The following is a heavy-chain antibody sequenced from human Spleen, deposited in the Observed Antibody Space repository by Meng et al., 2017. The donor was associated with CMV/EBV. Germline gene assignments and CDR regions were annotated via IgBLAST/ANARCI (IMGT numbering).Heavy chain of an antibody. CDR2: ITGRGSYI. CDR1: GFTFNSYS. CDR3: ARDSGSYIDY. D-gene: IGHD1-26*01. J-gene: IGHJ4*02. Sequence: GGSLRISCAASGFTFNSYSVNWVRQAPGKGLEWVSSITGRGSYIYYADSVKGRFTISRDNPKNSLYLQMNGLRAEDTAVYYCARDSGSYIDYWGQGTLVTVSS. V-gene: IGHV3-21*01.